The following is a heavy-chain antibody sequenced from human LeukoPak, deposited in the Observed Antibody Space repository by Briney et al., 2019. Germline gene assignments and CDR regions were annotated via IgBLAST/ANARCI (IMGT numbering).Heavy chain of an antibody. J-gene: IGHJ3*02. CDR1: GGSFSGYY. Sequence: SETLSLTCAVYGGSFSGYYWSWIRQPPGKGLEWIGEINHSGSTNYNPSLKSRVTISVDTSKNQFSLKLSSVTAADTAVYCCARPKFVVVTARRSAFDIWGQGTMVTVSS. V-gene: IGHV4-34*01. CDR2: INHSGST. D-gene: IGHD2-21*02. CDR3: ARPKFVVVTARRSAFDI.